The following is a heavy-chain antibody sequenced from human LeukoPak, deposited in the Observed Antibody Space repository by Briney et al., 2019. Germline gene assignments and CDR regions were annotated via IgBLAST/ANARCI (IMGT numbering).Heavy chain of an antibody. CDR2: ISSSGSTI. V-gene: IGHV3-48*03. D-gene: IGHD3-22*01. J-gene: IGHJ6*03. CDR1: GFTFSSYE. CDR3: ASVDSSGYYHMDV. Sequence: PGGSLRLSCAASGFTFSSYEMNWVRQAPGKGLEWVSYISSSGSTIYYADSVKGRFTISRDNAKNSLYLQMNSLRAEDTAVYYCASVDSSGYYHMDVWGKGTTVTISS.